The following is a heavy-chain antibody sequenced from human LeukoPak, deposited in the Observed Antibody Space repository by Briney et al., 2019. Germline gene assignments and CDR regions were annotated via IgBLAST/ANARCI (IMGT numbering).Heavy chain of an antibody. D-gene: IGHD2-2*01. V-gene: IGHV3-7*03. CDR1: GFTFSSYC. J-gene: IGHJ4*02. CDR2: IRLDGNEK. Sequence: GGSLRLSCAGSGFTFSSYCMSWVRQAPGKGLEWVANIRLDGNEKYYVDSVKGRFTISRDNAKKSLYLQMNSLRAEDTAVYYCATQPAAADVDYWGQGTLVTVSS. CDR3: ATQPAAADVDY.